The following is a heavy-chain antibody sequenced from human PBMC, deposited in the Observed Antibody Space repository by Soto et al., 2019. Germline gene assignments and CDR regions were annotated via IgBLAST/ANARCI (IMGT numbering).Heavy chain of an antibody. J-gene: IGHJ4*02. V-gene: IGHV1-69*13. CDR1: GGTFSSYA. CDR2: IIPIFGTA. Sequence: SVKVSCKASGGTFSSYAISWVRQAPGQGLEWMGGIIPIFGTANYAQKFQGRVTITADESTSTAYMELSSLRSEDTAVYYCARGVYKGNTAMANTFDYWGQGTLVTVS. CDR3: ARGVYKGNTAMANTFDY. D-gene: IGHD5-18*01.